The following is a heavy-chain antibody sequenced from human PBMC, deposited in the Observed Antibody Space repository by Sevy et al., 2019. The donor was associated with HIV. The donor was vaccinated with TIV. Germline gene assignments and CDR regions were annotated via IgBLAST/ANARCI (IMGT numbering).Heavy chain of an antibody. J-gene: IGHJ4*02. V-gene: IGHV4-59*08. Sequence: SETLSLTCTVSGGSITSLYWNWIRQPPGKGLEWIANIYYNGHINYNPSLKSRVTLSLDTYKNQFSLRLSSVTAADTAMYYCAGENAWGRGYSWGQGILVTVSS. CDR2: IYYNGHI. D-gene: IGHD1-26*01. CDR1: GGSITSLY. CDR3: AGENAWGRGYS.